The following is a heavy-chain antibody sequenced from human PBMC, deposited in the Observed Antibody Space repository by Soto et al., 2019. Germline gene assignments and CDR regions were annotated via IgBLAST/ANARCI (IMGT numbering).Heavy chain of an antibody. V-gene: IGHV4-31*03. D-gene: IGHD2-2*01. CDR1: GGSISSGGYY. Sequence: SETLSLTCTVSGGSISSGGYYWSWIRQHPGKGLEWIGYIYYSGSTYYNPSLKSRVTISVDTSKNQFSLKLSSVTAADTAVYYCARRVPAAKDAFDIWGQGTMVT. J-gene: IGHJ3*02. CDR2: IYYSGST. CDR3: ARRVPAAKDAFDI.